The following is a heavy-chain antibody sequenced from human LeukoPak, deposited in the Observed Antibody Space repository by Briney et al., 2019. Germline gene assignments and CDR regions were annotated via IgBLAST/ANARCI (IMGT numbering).Heavy chain of an antibody. J-gene: IGHJ3*02. D-gene: IGHD2-15*01. CDR2: ISYDGSNK. Sequence: PGGSLRLSCAASGFTFSSYGMHWVRQAPGKGLEWVAVISYDGSNKYYADSVKGRFTISRDNSKNTLYLQMNSLRAEDTAVYYCAKSGGDCSGGSCHFLGAFDIWGQGTMVTVSS. V-gene: IGHV3-30*18. CDR3: AKSGGDCSGGSCHFLGAFDI. CDR1: GFTFSSYG.